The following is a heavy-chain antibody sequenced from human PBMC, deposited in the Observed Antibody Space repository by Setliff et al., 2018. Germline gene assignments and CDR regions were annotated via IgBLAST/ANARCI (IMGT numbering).Heavy chain of an antibody. Sequence: ASVKVSCKVSGYTLTELSMHWVRQAPGKGLEWMGGFDPEDGETIYAQKFQGRVTMTEDTSTDTAYMKLSSLRSEDTAVYYCATSTWELGGFDHWGQGTLVTV. J-gene: IGHJ4*02. D-gene: IGHD1-26*01. CDR3: ATSTWELGGFDH. CDR2: FDPEDGET. V-gene: IGHV1-24*01. CDR1: GYTLTELS.